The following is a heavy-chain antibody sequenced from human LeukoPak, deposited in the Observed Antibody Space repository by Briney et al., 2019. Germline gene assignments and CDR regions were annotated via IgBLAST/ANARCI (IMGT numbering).Heavy chain of an antibody. CDR2: IKPDGTET. Sequence: GGSLRLSCAASGFTFSSYWMGWVRQAPGMGLEWVAHIKPDGTETYFVDSVRGRFTISRDNAKNSLYLQVSSPRAEDTAVYYCARVGCTADTCYGYLIFDNWGQGTLVTVSS. J-gene: IGHJ4*02. D-gene: IGHD3-16*01. V-gene: IGHV3-7*01. CDR3: ARVGCTADTCYGYLIFDN. CDR1: GFTFSSYW.